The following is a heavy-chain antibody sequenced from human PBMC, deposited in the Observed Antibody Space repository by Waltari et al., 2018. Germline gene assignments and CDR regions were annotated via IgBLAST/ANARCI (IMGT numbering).Heavy chain of an antibody. D-gene: IGHD3-10*01. CDR2: IYTSGST. CDR1: GGSISSGSYY. Sequence: QVQLQESGPGLVKPSQTLSLTCTVSGGSISSGSYYWSWIRQPAGKGLEWIGRIYTSGSTNYNPSLQSRVTISVDTSKNQFSLKLSSVTAAATAVYYCARGSGWLPTYYYYGMDVWGQGTTVTVSS. CDR3: ARGSGWLPTYYYYGMDV. V-gene: IGHV4-61*02. J-gene: IGHJ6*02.